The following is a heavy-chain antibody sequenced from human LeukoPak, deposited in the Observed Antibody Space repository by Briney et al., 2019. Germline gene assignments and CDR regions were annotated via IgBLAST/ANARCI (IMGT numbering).Heavy chain of an antibody. Sequence: PGRSLRLSCAASGFTFSSYGMHWVRQAPGKGLEWVAVIWNDGSNKYYADSVKGRFTISRDNSKNTLYLQMNSLRAEDTAVYYCARASRYDSSGDFDYWGQGTLVTVSS. CDR2: IWNDGSNK. CDR3: ARASRYDSSGDFDY. D-gene: IGHD3-22*01. J-gene: IGHJ4*02. CDR1: GFTFSSYG. V-gene: IGHV3-33*01.